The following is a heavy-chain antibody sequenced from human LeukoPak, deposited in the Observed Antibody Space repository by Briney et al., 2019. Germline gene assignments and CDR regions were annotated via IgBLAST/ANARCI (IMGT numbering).Heavy chain of an antibody. J-gene: IGHJ4*02. CDR2: INPSGGST. Sequence: ASVKVSCKASGYTFTSYYMHWVRQAPGQGLEWMGIINPSGGSTSYAQKFQGRVTMTRDMSTSIVYMELSSLRSEDTAVYYCARDNKFYDSSGYSFDYWGQGTLVTVSS. V-gene: IGHV1-46*01. D-gene: IGHD3-22*01. CDR3: ARDNKFYDSSGYSFDY. CDR1: GYTFTSYY.